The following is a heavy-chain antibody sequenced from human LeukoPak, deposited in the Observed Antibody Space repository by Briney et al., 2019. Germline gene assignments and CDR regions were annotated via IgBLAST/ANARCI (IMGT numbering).Heavy chain of an antibody. CDR2: IYPGDSDT. CDR1: GYSFTSYW. Sequence: GESLKISCQGSGYSFTSYWIGWVRPMPGKGLEWMGIIYPGDSDTRYSPSFQGQVTISADKSISTAHLQWSSLKASDTAMYYCARHMVRGHGRDAFDIWGQGTMVTVSS. CDR3: ARHMVRGHGRDAFDI. V-gene: IGHV5-51*01. J-gene: IGHJ3*02. D-gene: IGHD3-10*01.